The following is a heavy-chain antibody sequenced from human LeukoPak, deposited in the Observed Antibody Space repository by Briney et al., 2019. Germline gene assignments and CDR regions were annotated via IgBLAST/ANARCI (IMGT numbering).Heavy chain of an antibody. Sequence: ASVKVSCKASGYTFTSYGISWVRQAPGQGLEWMGWISAYNGNTNYAQKLQGRVTMTTDTSTSTAYMELRSLRSDDTVVYYCARWVGASSDDAFDIWGQGTMVTVSS. CDR3: ARWVGASSDDAFDI. D-gene: IGHD1-26*01. J-gene: IGHJ3*02. CDR2: ISAYNGNT. V-gene: IGHV1-18*01. CDR1: GYTFTSYG.